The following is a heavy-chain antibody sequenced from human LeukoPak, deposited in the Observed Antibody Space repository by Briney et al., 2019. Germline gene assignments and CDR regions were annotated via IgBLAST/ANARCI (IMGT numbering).Heavy chain of an antibody. V-gene: IGHV4-59*08. D-gene: IGHD3-22*01. Sequence: SETLSLACTVSGGSISVYYWSWIRQPPGKGLEWIGYIYYSGSTNYNPSLKSRVTISVDTSKNQFSLKLSSVTAADTAVYYCARHSKYYYDSSGSYVGYFQHWGQGTLVTVSS. J-gene: IGHJ1*01. CDR1: GGSISVYY. CDR2: IYYSGST. CDR3: ARHSKYYYDSSGSYVGYFQH.